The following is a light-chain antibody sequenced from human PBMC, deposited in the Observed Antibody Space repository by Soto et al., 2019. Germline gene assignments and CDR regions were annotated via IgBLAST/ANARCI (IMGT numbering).Light chain of an antibody. J-gene: IGLJ3*02. CDR1: SIDVGNFDL. V-gene: IGLV2-18*01. CDR3: SLKTSSVTWV. CDR2: QVS. Sequence: QSALTQPPSVSGSPGQSVTISCTGTSIDVGNFDLVSWYQQPPGTAPKLLIYQVSNRPSGVRDRFSGSQSGNTASLTISGLQAEDEADYYCSLKTSSVTWVFGGGTKLTVL.